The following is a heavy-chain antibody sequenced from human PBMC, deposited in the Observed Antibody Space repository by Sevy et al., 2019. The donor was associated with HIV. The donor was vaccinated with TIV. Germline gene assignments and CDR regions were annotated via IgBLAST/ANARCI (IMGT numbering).Heavy chain of an antibody. V-gene: IGHV3-64D*06. CDR1: GFTISSYA. J-gene: IGHJ4*02. CDR2: ISSNGGST. CDR3: VKPPYDFWSGYYNTAYFDY. Sequence: GGSLRLSCSASGFTISSYAMHWVRQAPGKGLEYVSAISSNGGSTYYADSVKGRFTISRDNSKNTLYLQMSSLRAEDTAVYYCVKPPYDFWSGYYNTAYFDYWGQGTLVTVSS. D-gene: IGHD3-3*01.